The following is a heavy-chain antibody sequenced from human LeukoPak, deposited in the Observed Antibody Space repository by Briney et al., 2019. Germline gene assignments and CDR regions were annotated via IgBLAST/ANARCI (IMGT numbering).Heavy chain of an antibody. CDR3: ARLTSSSSGASFDY. CDR1: GGSISSYY. J-gene: IGHJ4*02. V-gene: IGHV4-59*08. D-gene: IGHD6-13*01. Sequence: SETLSLTCTVSGGSISSYYWSWIRQPPGKGLEWIGYISYSVSTNYNPSLKSRVTISIDTSKNQFSLRLSSVIAANTAVYYCARLTSSSSGASFDYWGQGTLVTVSS. CDR2: ISYSVST.